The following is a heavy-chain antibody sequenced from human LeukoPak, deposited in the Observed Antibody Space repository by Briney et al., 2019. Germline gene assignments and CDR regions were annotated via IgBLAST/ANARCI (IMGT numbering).Heavy chain of an antibody. J-gene: IGHJ4*02. Sequence: KTGGSLRLSCAASGFTFSSYSMNWVRQAPGKGLKWVSSISSSSSYIYYADSVKGRFTISRDNAKNSLYLQMNSLRAEDTAVYYCARDSLTTVSDYWGQGTLVTVSS. CDR3: ARDSLTTVSDY. V-gene: IGHV3-21*01. D-gene: IGHD4-17*01. CDR1: GFTFSSYS. CDR2: ISSSSSYI.